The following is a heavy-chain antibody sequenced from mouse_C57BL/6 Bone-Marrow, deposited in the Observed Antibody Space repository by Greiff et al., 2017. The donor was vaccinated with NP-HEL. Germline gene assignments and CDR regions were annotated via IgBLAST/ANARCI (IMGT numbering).Heavy chain of an antibody. Sequence: VQLQQSGAELARPGASVKLSCKASGYTFTSYGISWVKQRTGQGLEWIGEIYPRSGNTYYNEKFKGKATLTADKSSSTAYMELRSLTSEDSAVYFCARNVLYRFAYWGQGTLVTVSA. D-gene: IGHD2-12*01. V-gene: IGHV1-81*01. CDR1: GYTFTSYG. CDR3: ARNVLYRFAY. CDR2: IYPRSGNT. J-gene: IGHJ3*01.